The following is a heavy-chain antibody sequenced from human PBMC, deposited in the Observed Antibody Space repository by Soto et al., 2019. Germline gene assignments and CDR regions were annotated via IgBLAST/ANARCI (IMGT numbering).Heavy chain of an antibody. Sequence: SETLSLTCTVSGGSISSSSYYWGWIRQPPGKGLEWIGSIYYSGSTYYNPSLKSRVTISVDTSKNQFSLKLSSVTAADTAVYYCARGRYCSSTSCYDIEPLFDYWGQGTLVTVSS. CDR3: ARGRYCSSTSCYDIEPLFDY. V-gene: IGHV4-39*07. CDR2: IYYSGST. J-gene: IGHJ4*02. D-gene: IGHD2-2*01. CDR1: GGSISSSSYY.